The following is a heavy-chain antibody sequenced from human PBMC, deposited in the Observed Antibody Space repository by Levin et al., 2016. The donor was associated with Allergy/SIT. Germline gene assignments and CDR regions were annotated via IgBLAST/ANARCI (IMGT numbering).Heavy chain of an antibody. CDR2: IDPSDSYT. CDR3: ARHRDIVAAYAFDI. D-gene: IGHD5-12*01. Sequence: VRQMPGKGLEWMGRIDPSDSYTNYSPSFQGHVTISADKSISTAYLQWSSLKASDTAMYYCARHRDIVAAYAFDIWGQGTMVTVSS. J-gene: IGHJ3*02. V-gene: IGHV5-10-1*01.